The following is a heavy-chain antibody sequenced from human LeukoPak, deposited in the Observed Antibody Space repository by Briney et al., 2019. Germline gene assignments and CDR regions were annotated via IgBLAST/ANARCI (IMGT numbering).Heavy chain of an antibody. J-gene: IGHJ4*02. CDR2: IYDSAIT. CDR1: GGSISSYY. CDR3: ARLNYY. Sequence: SETLSLTCTVSGGSISSYYWSWIRQPPGKGLEWIGYIYDSAITNYNPSLKSRVTISVDTSKNQFYLKLSSVTAADTAVYYCARLNYYWGQGTLVTVSS. V-gene: IGHV4-59*12.